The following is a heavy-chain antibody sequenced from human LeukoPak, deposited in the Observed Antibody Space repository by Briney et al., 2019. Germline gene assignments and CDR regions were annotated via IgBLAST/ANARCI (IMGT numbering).Heavy chain of an antibody. CDR3: ARDRGDSTPFDY. CDR2: IYYGGST. V-gene: IGHV4-59*01. J-gene: IGHJ4*02. Sequence: PSETLSLTCTVSGVSISSYYWSWIRQPPGKGLEWIGYIYYGGSTNYNPSLKSRVTISVDTSKNQFSLKLSSVTAADTAVYYCARDRGDSTPFDYWGQGTLVTVSS. D-gene: IGHD4-17*01. CDR1: GVSISSYY.